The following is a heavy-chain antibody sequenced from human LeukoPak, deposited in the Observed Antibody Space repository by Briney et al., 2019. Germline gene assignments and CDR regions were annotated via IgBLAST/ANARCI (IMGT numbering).Heavy chain of an antibody. CDR1: GYSLTSYW. CDR2: IYPGDSDT. J-gene: IGHJ5*02. D-gene: IGHD6-19*01. Sequence: GESLKISCKGSGYSLTSYWIGWVRQMTGKGLEWMGIIYPGDSDTRYSPSFQGQVTISADKSISTAYLQWSSLKASDTAMYYCARRSGWNSGLNWFDPWGQGTLVTVSS. CDR3: ARRSGWNSGLNWFDP. V-gene: IGHV5-51*01.